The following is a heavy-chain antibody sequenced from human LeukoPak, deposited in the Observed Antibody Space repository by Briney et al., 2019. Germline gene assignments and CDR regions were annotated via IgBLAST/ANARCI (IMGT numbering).Heavy chain of an antibody. D-gene: IGHD3-9*01. CDR3: ARDSTPYYDILTSNQGDFDY. CDR1: GFTFSSYS. V-gene: IGHV3-21*01. J-gene: IGHJ4*02. CDR2: IISSSSYT. Sequence: PGGSLRLSCAAAGFTFSSYSMNWVRQAPGKGLEWGSSIISSSSYTYYAHSVRGRFTISRDNAKNSLYLQMNRLRAEDTAVYYCARDSTPYYDILTSNQGDFDYWGQGTLVTVSS.